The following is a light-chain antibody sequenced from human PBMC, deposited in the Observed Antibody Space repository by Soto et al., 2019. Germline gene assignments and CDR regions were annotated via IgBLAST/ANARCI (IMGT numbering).Light chain of an antibody. V-gene: IGKV3-20*01. Sequence: EIVLTQSPGTLSLSPGEKVTLSCRASQSVSSAYLAWYQQRPGRAPRLLIYGVSNRAIGIPDRFSGSGSGADFTLTISRLEPEDFAVYYCQQYGGSPLLTFGGGTKLEIK. CDR3: QQYGGSPLLT. CDR2: GVS. CDR1: QSVSSAY. J-gene: IGKJ4*01.